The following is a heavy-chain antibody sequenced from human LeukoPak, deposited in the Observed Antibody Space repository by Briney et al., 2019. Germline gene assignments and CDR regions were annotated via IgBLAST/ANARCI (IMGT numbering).Heavy chain of an antibody. D-gene: IGHD6-19*01. CDR2: IWYDGSDK. Sequence: GGSLRLSCAASGFTFRTYGMHWVRQAPGMGLEWVAVIWYDGSDKYHADSVKGRFTISRDNSKNMLYPQMNSLRAEDTAVYYCASSSGWYLSSDYWGQGTLVTVSS. CDR3: ASSSGWYLSSDY. J-gene: IGHJ4*02. V-gene: IGHV3-33*01. CDR1: GFTFRTYG.